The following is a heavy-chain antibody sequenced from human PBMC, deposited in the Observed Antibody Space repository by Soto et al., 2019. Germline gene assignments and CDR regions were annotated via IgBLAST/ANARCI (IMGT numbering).Heavy chain of an antibody. J-gene: IGHJ3*02. CDR3: ARYRDDYIWGSYRSDAFDI. V-gene: IGHV3-7*01. D-gene: IGHD3-16*02. CDR1: GFTFSSYW. CDR2: IKQDGSEK. Sequence: EVQLVESGGGLVQPGGSLRLSCAASGFTFSSYWMSWVRQAPGKGLEWVANIKQDGSEKYYVGSVKGRFTISRDNAKNSLYLQMNSLRAEDTAVYYCARYRDDYIWGSYRSDAFDIWGQGTMVTVSS.